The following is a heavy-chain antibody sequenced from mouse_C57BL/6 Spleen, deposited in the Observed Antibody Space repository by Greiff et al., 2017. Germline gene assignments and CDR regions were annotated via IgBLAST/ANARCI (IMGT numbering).Heavy chain of an antibody. D-gene: IGHD4-1*01. CDR2: IDPSDSYT. CDR3: ARRGGTRIFDY. CDR1: GYTFTSYW. Sequence: VQLQQPGAELVMPGASVKLSCKASGYTFTSYWMHWVKQRPGQGLEWIGEIDPSDSYTNYNQKFKGKSTLTVDKSSSTAYMQLSSLTSEDSAVYYCARRGGTRIFDYWGKGTTLTVSS. V-gene: IGHV1-69*01. J-gene: IGHJ2*01.